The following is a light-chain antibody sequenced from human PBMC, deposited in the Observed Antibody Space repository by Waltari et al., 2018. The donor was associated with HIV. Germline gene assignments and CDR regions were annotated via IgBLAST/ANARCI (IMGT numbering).Light chain of an antibody. J-gene: IGLJ1*01. CDR3: SAFTTINTYV. CDR2: HVS. V-gene: IGLV2-14*01. CDR1: SSDVGAFNY. Sequence: QSALTQPASVSGSPGQSVTISCTGTSSDVGAFNYVSWYQQHPGKAPRLIIYHVSDRPSGISPRFSGLQTEDEADYYCSAFTTINTYVFGTGTKLSVL.